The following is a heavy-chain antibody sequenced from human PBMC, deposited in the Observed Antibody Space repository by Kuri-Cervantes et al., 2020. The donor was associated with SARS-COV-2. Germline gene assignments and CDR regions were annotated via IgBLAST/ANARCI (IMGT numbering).Heavy chain of an antibody. Sequence: GGSLRLSCAASGFTFSDCYMDWVRQAPGRGLEWVGRIRNKDGKYSTEYAASVRGRFTISRDDSKKSLYLQLNSLQTEDAAVYYCTSLQRIPLFDIWGQGTVVTVSS. CDR2: IRNKDGKYST. J-gene: IGHJ3*02. CDR3: TSLQRIPLFDI. V-gene: IGHV3-72*01. D-gene: IGHD2-21*01. CDR1: GFTFSDCY.